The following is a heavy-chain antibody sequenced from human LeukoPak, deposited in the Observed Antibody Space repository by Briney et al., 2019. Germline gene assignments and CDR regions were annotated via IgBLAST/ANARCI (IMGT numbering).Heavy chain of an antibody. CDR1: GGSISSYY. CDR2: MYNSGST. V-gene: IGHV4-59*07. Sequence: PSPSLSLTRTLAGGSISSYYWRSIRQPPGKGLEWGGYMYNSGSTNYHHSLTIQVSISVDMSMTQFPLKLSSVTAADKAVYYCARTMVRECYHGLDVWGQGTTVTVSS. D-gene: IGHD3-10*01. CDR3: ARTMVRECYHGLDV. J-gene: IGHJ6*02.